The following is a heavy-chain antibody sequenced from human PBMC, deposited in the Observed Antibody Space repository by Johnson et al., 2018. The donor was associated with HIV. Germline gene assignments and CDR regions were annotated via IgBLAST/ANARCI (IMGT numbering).Heavy chain of an antibody. Sequence: EVQLVESGGGLVQPGRSLRLSCAASGFTFPDYAMHWVRLAPGRGLEWVSGISWNTGSIGYADSVKGRFTISRDNVKNSLHLQMNSLRAEDTALYYCAKDQAYFGSGSYADVFDIWGQGTMVTVSS. CDR1: GFTFPDYA. CDR2: ISWNTGSI. V-gene: IGHV3-9*01. J-gene: IGHJ3*02. CDR3: AKDQAYFGSGSYADVFDI. D-gene: IGHD3-10*01.